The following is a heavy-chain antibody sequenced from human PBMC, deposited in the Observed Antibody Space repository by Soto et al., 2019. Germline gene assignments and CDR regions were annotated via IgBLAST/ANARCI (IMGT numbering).Heavy chain of an antibody. CDR1: GGTFSSYA. J-gene: IGHJ6*02. V-gene: IGHV1-69*13. Sequence: SVKVSCKASGGTFSSYAISWVRQAPGQGLEWMGGIIPIFATANYAQKFQGRVMITVDESTSTAYMELSSLRSEDTAVYYCARSVSFRYQLLQRGMDVWGQGTTVTVSS. CDR2: IIPIFATA. CDR3: ARSVSFRYQLLQRGMDV. D-gene: IGHD2-2*01.